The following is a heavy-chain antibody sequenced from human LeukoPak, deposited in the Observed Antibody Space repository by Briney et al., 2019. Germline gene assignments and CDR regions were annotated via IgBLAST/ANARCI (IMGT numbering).Heavy chain of an antibody. CDR1: VDSISGYY. CDR3: ARGKYYFDY. J-gene: IGHJ4*02. CDR2: MYYSGNT. Sequence: KSSETLSLTCTVSVDSISGYYWSWIRQPPGKGLEWIGYMYYSGNTNYNPSLKSRVPTSLDTSKNQISLKLSSVTAADTAVYYCARGKYYFDYWGQGTLVTVSS. V-gene: IGHV4-59*01.